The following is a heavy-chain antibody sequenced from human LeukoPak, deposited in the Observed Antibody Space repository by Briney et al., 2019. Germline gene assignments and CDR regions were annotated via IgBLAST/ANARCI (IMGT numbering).Heavy chain of an antibody. CDR2: FDPEDGET. D-gene: IGHD3-22*01. Sequence: ASVKVSCKASGYTFTSYYMHWVRQAPGKGLEWMGGFDPEDGETIYAQKFQGRVTMTEDTSTDTAYMELSSLRSEDTAVYYCATQGGDSSGYYFDYWGQGTLVTVSS. J-gene: IGHJ4*02. CDR1: GYTFTSYY. V-gene: IGHV1-24*01. CDR3: ATQGGDSSGYYFDY.